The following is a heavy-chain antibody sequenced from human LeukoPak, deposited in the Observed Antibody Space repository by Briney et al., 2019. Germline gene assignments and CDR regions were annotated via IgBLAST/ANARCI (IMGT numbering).Heavy chain of an antibody. V-gene: IGHV4-30-2*01. D-gene: IGHD2/OR15-2a*01. J-gene: IGHJ4*02. CDR1: GGSISSSSYS. CDR2: IYHSGST. CDR3: ARGTSIASYFDY. Sequence: SETLSLTCTVSGGSISSSSYSWSWIRQPPGKGLEWIGYIYHSGSTYYNPSLKSRVTISVDRSKNQFSLKLSSVTAADTAVYYCARGTSIASYFDYWGQGTLVTVSS.